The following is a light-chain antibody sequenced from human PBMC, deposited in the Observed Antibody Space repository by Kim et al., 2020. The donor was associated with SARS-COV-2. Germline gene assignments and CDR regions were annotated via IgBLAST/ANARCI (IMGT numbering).Light chain of an antibody. J-gene: IGKJ1*01. CDR3: QQYEPYWT. CDR1: QNIDNW. Sequence: DIQMTQSPSTLSASVGDRATITCRASQNIDNWLAWYHQKPGKAPKLLIYKASRLHSGVTSRFSGSGSGTVFTLTISSLQPDDFGIYFCQQYEPYWTFGLGTQVDIK. CDR2: KAS. V-gene: IGKV1-5*03.